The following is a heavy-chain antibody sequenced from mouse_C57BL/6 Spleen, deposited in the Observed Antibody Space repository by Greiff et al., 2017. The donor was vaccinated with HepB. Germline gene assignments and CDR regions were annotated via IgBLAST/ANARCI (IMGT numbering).Heavy chain of an antibody. D-gene: IGHD2-12*01. J-gene: IGHJ2*01. CDR2: IYPGSGST. Sequence: QVQLQQSGAELVKPGASVKMSCKASGYTFTSYWITWVKQRPGQGLEWIGDIYPGSGSTNYNEKFKSKATLTVDTSSSTAYMQLSSLTSEDSAVYYCARGYSNDSYYFDYWGQGTTLTVSS. CDR1: GYTFTSYW. CDR3: ARGYSNDSYYFDY. V-gene: IGHV1-55*01.